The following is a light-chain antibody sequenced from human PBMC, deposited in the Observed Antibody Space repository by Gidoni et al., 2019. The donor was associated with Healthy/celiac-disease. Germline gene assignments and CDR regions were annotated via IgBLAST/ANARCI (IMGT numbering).Light chain of an antibody. V-gene: IGKV1-39*01. CDR2: AAS. CDR3: QQSYSTPGT. CDR1: QSISSY. J-gene: IGKJ1*01. Sequence: DIQMTQSPSSLSASVGDRVTITCRASQSISSYLNWYQQKPGKAPKRLIYAASSLQSGVPSRFSGSGSGTDFTLTISSLQPEDFANYYCQQSYSTPGTFGQGTKVEIK.